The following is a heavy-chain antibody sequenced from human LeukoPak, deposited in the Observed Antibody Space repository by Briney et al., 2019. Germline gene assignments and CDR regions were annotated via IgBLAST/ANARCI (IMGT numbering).Heavy chain of an antibody. D-gene: IGHD6-19*01. CDR3: ARGPSTVAPNY. V-gene: IGHV4-34*01. J-gene: IGHJ4*02. CDR2: LHHSGST. Sequence: SDTLSLTCAVYGGSFSGYYWSWLRQPPGKGLEWIGELHHSGSTNYNPSLKSRVTISVDTSKNQFSLKLSSVTAADTAVYYCARGPSTVAPNYWGQGTLVTVSS. CDR1: GGSFSGYY.